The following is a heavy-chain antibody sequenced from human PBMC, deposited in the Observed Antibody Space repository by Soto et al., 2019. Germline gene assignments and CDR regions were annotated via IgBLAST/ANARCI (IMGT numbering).Heavy chain of an antibody. CDR2: ISSTGSTI. J-gene: IGHJ5*02. CDR3: AREFGDTGWFDP. CDR1: GFTFSDYN. D-gene: IGHD2-21*01. V-gene: IGHV3-11*01. Sequence: QVQLVESGGGLVTPGGSLRLSCAASGFTFSDYNMNWIRQAPGKGLEWVSSISSTGSTIYYPDSLKGRFTISRDNSKNSLYLEMYSLRAEDTAVYYCAREFGDTGWFDPWGQGTLVAVSS.